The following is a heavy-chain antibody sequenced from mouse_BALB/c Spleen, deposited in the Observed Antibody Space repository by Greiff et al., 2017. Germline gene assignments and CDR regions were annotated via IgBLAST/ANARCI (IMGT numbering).Heavy chain of an antibody. Sequence: EVKLMESGAELVKPGASVKLSCTASGFNIKDTYMHWVKQRPEQGLEWIGRIDPANGNTKYDPKFQGKATITADTSSNTAYLQLSSLTSEDTAVYYCARGSITAFAYWGQGTLVTVSA. CDR3: ARGSITAFAY. CDR1: GFNIKDTY. D-gene: IGHD2-4*01. CDR2: IDPANGNT. V-gene: IGHV14-3*02. J-gene: IGHJ3*01.